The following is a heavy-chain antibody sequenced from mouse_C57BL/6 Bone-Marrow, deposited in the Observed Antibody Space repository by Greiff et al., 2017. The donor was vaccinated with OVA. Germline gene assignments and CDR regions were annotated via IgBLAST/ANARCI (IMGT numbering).Heavy chain of an antibody. Sequence: EVKLVESEGGLVQPGSSMKLSCTASGFTFSDYYMAWVRQVPEKGLEWVANINYDGSSTYYLDSLKSRFIISRDNAKNILYLQMSMLKSKDTATYYCARARLGSFDYWGQGTTLTVSS. CDR2: INYDGSST. D-gene: IGHD4-1*01. CDR3: ARARLGSFDY. J-gene: IGHJ2*01. V-gene: IGHV5-16*01. CDR1: GFTFSDYY.